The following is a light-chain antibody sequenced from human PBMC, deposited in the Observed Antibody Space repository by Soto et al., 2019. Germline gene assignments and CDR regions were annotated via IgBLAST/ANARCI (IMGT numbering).Light chain of an antibody. J-gene: IGKJ4*01. CDR2: GVS. CDR1: QIIDTY. CDR3: QQSYSSPLLA. V-gene: IGKV1-39*01. Sequence: DIHMTQSPSSLYASIGDRVTITCRSSQIIDTYLNWYQQKAGKAPKLLIYGVSKLQSGVPPRFSGSGSGTEFTLTITGLQPEDFATDDCQQSYSSPLLAFGGGTKVEIK.